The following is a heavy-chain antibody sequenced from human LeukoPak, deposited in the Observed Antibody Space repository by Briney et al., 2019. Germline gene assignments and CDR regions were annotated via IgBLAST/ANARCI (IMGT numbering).Heavy chain of an antibody. J-gene: IGHJ4*02. V-gene: IGHV4-4*02. CDR3: SRESGPFSPFGH. Sequence: PSETLSLTCGVSGGSISSTNWYSWVRQHPGQGLEWIGEISLSGRTNYNPSLKSRVTMSLDESKNQLSLNLASVTAADTAVYYCSRESGPFSPFGHWGQGTLVAVTS. CDR2: ISLSGRT. D-gene: IGHD1-26*01. CDR1: GGSISSTNW.